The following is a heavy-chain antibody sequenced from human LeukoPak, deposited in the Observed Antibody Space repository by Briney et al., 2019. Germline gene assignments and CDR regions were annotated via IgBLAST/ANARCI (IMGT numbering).Heavy chain of an antibody. Sequence: SETLSLTCAVYGGSFSGYYWSWIRQPPGKGLEWIGEINHSGSTNYNPSLKSRVTISVDTSKNQFSLKLSSVTAADTAVYYCARRVLEQQLWHYWGQGILVTVSS. CDR2: INHSGST. J-gene: IGHJ4*02. V-gene: IGHV4-34*01. CDR3: ARRVLEQQLWHY. D-gene: IGHD6-13*01. CDR1: GGSFSGYY.